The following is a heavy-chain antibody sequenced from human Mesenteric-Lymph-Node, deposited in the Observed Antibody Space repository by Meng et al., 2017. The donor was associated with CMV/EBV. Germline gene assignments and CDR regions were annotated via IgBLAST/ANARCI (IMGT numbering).Heavy chain of an antibody. D-gene: IGHD1-26*01. J-gene: IGHJ4*02. V-gene: IGHV3-21*01. Sequence: GESLKISCAPSGITFRSYAMNWVRQAPGKGLEWVSFISTSGNYIYYSDSVKGRFTISRDNAKNSLYLQMNSLRAEDTAVYYCARDMGSPYFDFWGQGALVTVSS. CDR2: ISTSGNYI. CDR1: GITFRSYA. CDR3: ARDMGSPYFDF.